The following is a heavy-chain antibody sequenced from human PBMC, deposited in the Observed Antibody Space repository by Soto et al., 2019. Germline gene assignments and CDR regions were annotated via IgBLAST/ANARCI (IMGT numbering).Heavy chain of an antibody. D-gene: IGHD1-1*01. CDR3: ARERHLNAPSDAFDL. Sequence: QVHLVQTGAEVKKPGASVKVSCMASGYNFIAQNIHWVRQAPGLGLEWMGKMNPNSGGSDYAQEFKGRVTVTRDTSISTVYMELTSLKSDDSAVYYCARERHLNAPSDAFDLWGQGTMVIVSS. V-gene: IGHV1-2*02. CDR2: MNPNSGGS. J-gene: IGHJ3*01. CDR1: GYNFIAQN.